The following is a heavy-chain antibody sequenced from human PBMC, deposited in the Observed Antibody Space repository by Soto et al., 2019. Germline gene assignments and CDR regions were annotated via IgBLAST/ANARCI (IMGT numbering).Heavy chain of an antibody. CDR1: GGSINSYY. Sequence: QVQLQESGPGLVKPSETLSLTCTVSGGSINSYYWSWIRQSPGKGPEWIGYIYSSGSTNYNPSLKSRVTISXXTXKXXFSLKLSSVAPADTAIYFCARQRAVSGSSYWYFDLWGRGTLVTVSS. J-gene: IGHJ2*01. CDR3: ARQRAVSGSSYWYFDL. D-gene: IGHD6-19*01. CDR2: IYSSGST. V-gene: IGHV4-59*01.